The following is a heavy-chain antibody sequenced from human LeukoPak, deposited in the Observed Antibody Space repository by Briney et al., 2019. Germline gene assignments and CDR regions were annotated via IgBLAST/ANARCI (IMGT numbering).Heavy chain of an antibody. D-gene: IGHD3-22*01. Sequence: SETLSLTCTVSGGSISSGSYYWSWIRQPAGKGLEWIGRIYTSGSTNYNPSLKSRVTISVDTSKNQFSLKLSSVTAADTAVYYCARYYYDSSGYGDYWGQGTLVTVSS. CDR1: GGSISSGSYY. CDR3: ARYYYDSSGYGDY. V-gene: IGHV4-61*02. CDR2: IYTSGST. J-gene: IGHJ4*02.